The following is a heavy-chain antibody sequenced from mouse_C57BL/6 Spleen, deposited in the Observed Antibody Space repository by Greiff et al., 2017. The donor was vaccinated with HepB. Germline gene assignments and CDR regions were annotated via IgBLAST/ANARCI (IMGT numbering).Heavy chain of an antibody. V-gene: IGHV1-82*01. J-gene: IGHJ3*01. CDR3: EREDYVNLFAY. CDR1: GYAFSSSW. Sequence: QVQLQQSGPELVKPGASVTISCKASGYAFSSSWMNWVKQRPGKGLEWIGRIYPGDGDTNYNGKFKGKATLTADKSSSTAYMQLSSLTSEDSAVYFCEREDYVNLFAYWGQGTLVTVSA. D-gene: IGHD2-1*01. CDR2: IYPGDGDT.